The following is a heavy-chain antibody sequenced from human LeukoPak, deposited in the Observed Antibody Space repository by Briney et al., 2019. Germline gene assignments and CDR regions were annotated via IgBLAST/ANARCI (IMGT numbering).Heavy chain of an antibody. CDR3: ARLIGWSRFDP. CDR2: IWYDGSKQ. Sequence: PGGSLRLSCAASGFTFSSYGMHWVRQAPGKGLEWLALIWYDGSKQYYADSVKGRFTISRDNSKNTLHLQMNSLRAEDTAVFYCARLIGWSRFDPWGQGALVTVSS. V-gene: IGHV3-33*01. CDR1: GFTFSSYG. J-gene: IGHJ5*02. D-gene: IGHD6-19*01.